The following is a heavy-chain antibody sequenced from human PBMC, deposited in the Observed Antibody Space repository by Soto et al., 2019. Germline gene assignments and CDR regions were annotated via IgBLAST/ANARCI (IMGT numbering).Heavy chain of an antibody. CDR3: AKDASSSFPQYSFES. CDR1: GFTFSTYA. Sequence: EVQLLESGGGLVQPGGSLRLSCAGSGFTFSTYAVGWVRQAPGKGLEWVSAISGSGYNTYYADSVKGRFTISRDNSRNTLYLHMDSLRDDDTAIYYCAKDASSSFPQYSFESWGQGTLVTVSS. D-gene: IGHD6-6*01. CDR2: ISGSGYNT. V-gene: IGHV3-23*01. J-gene: IGHJ4*02.